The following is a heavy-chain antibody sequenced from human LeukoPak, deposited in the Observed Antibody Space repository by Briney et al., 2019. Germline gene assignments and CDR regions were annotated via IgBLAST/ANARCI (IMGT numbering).Heavy chain of an antibody. Sequence: QAGGSLRLSCAASGFTFSSYGMHWVRQAPGKGLEWVAFIRYDGSNKYYADSVKGRFTISRDNSKNTLYLQMNSLRAEDTAVYYCACAPNKRRGESKSLIDYWGQGTLVTVSS. D-gene: IGHD3-10*01. CDR2: IRYDGSNK. CDR3: ACAPNKRRGESKSLIDY. J-gene: IGHJ4*02. CDR1: GFTFSSYG. V-gene: IGHV3-30*02.